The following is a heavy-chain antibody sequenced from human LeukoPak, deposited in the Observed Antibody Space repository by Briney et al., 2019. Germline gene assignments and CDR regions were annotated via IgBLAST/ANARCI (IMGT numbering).Heavy chain of an antibody. J-gene: IGHJ3*02. V-gene: IGHV3-20*04. D-gene: IGHD1-26*01. CDR2: INWKGGST. CDR1: EFTFDDYG. CDR3: ARDIGPHAFDI. Sequence: GGSLRLSCAASEFTFDDYGMGWVRQAPGKGLEWVSGINWKGGSTGYADSVKGRFTISRDNAKNSLYMQMNSLRAEDTALYYCARDIGPHAFDIWGQGTMVTVSS.